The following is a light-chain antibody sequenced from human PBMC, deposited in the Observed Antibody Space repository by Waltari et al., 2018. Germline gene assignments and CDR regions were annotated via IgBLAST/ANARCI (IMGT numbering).Light chain of an antibody. Sequence: DIQMTQSPSSLSASVGERVTIACRPSQGVTSLLNLYQQKPGRAPKLLISNTSTLQNGVPSRFSGSGSGTDFTLTITSLHPEDFASYSCQQTFITPWTFGPG. CDR1: QGVTSL. V-gene: IGKV1-39*01. J-gene: IGKJ1*01. CDR2: NTS. CDR3: QQTFITPWT.